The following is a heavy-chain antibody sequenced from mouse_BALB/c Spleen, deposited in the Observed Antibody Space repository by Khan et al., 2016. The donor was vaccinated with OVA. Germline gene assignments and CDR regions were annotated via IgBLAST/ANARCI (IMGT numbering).Heavy chain of an antibody. Sequence: VQLVETGGGLVRPGNSLKLSCVTSGFTFSYYRMHWLRQFPGKRLEWIAVITVKSDNYGANYAASVKGRFTISRDDSKSSVSLQMNRLREEDTATYSSGRGGYYYGTPFSYWGQDTTLTISS. CDR3: GRGGYYYGTPFSY. CDR2: ITVKSDNYGA. J-gene: IGHJ2*01. D-gene: IGHD1-1*01. V-gene: IGHV13-2*02. CDR1: GFTFSYYR.